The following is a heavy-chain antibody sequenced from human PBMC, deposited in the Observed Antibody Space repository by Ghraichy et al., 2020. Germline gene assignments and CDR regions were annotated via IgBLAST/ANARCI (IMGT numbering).Heavy chain of an antibody. J-gene: IGHJ4*02. D-gene: IGHD3-16*01. CDR1: GFTFSSNA. Sequence: GGSLRLSCAASGFTFSSNAMTWVRQAPGKGLEWVSDVSDSGGNTYYADSVRGRFTISRDNSKNTLYLQMNSLRPEDTAVYYCARRGSHGYFESWGQGTLVTVSS. V-gene: IGHV3-23*01. CDR2: VSDSGGNT. CDR3: ARRGSHGYFES.